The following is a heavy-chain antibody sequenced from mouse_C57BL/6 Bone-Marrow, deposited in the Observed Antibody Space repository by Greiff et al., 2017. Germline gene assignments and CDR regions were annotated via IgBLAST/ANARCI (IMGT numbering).Heavy chain of an antibody. J-gene: IGHJ2*01. CDR1: GYTITTYP. V-gene: IGHV1-47*01. CDR3: ARGGNYGGYYFDY. Sequence: QVQLQQSGAELVKPGASVKMSCNASGYTITTYPIERMKRNHGKSLEWIGNFHPYDDDTKYNEKFKGKATLTVEKSSSTVYLELSRLTSDDSAVYYCARGGNYGGYYFDYWGQGTTLTVSS. D-gene: IGHD2-1*01. CDR2: FHPYDDDT.